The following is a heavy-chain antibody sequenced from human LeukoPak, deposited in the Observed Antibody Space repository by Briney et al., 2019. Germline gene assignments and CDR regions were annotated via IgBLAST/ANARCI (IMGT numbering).Heavy chain of an antibody. CDR1: GFTFSNYW. CDR2: IKQDGSEK. V-gene: IGHV3-7*01. Sequence: HPGGSLRLSCAASGFTFSNYWMSWVRKTPGKGLEWVANIKQDGSEKYYVDSVKGRFTISRDNAKNSLYLQMNSLGAEDTAVYYCARDKIVGATHFDYWGQGTLVTVSS. J-gene: IGHJ4*02. CDR3: ARDKIVGATHFDY. D-gene: IGHD1-26*01.